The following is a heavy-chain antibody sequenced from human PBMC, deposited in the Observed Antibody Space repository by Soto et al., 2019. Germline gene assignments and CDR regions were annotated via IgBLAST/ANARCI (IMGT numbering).Heavy chain of an antibody. D-gene: IGHD4-17*01. CDR1: GGSVSSGSYY. Sequence: SETLSLTCTVSGGSVSSGSYYWSWIRQPPGKGLEWIGYIYYSGSTNYNPSLKSRVTISVDTSKNQFSLKLSSVTAADTAVYYCAGSYGDYAFEYWGQGTLVTVSS. V-gene: IGHV4-61*01. J-gene: IGHJ4*02. CDR2: IYYSGST. CDR3: AGSYGDYAFEY.